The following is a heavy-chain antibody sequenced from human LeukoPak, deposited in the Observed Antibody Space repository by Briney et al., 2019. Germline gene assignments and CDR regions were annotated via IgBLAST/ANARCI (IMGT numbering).Heavy chain of an antibody. Sequence: GGSLRLSCAASGFTFSSYAMHWVRQAPGKGLEWVAVISYDGSNKYYADSVKGRFTISRDNSKNTLYLQMNSLRAEDTAVYYCARVPGSYPENYYCGMDVWGQGTTVTVSS. D-gene: IGHD1-26*01. CDR2: ISYDGSNK. V-gene: IGHV3-30-3*01. CDR1: GFTFSSYA. CDR3: ARVPGSYPENYYCGMDV. J-gene: IGHJ6*02.